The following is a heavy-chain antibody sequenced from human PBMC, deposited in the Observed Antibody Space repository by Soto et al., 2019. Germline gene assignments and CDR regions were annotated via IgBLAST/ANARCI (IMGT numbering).Heavy chain of an antibody. CDR1: GGSVSSDTHY. CDR2: IYSRGST. J-gene: IGHJ6*02. CDR3: ARFVRFCSGTTCYTRADV. D-gene: IGHD2-2*02. V-gene: IGHV4-61*01. Sequence: QVQLQESGPGLVKPSETQSLTCTVSGGSVSSDTHYWSWIRQPPGQRLEWIGFIYSRGSTNYNPSIKSRVTMSVYTSKNQLSLKLRSVIVADTAVYHCARFVRFCSGTTCYTRADVWGQGTTVTVSS.